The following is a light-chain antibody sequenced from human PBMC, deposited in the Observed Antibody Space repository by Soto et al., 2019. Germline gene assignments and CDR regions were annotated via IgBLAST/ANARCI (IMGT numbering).Light chain of an antibody. CDR2: AAS. J-gene: IGKJ4*01. Sequence: DIQMTQSPSTLSASVGYRFSFTGRASHYISMWLAWYQQRPGKVPKLLIYAASVLQSGVPSRFSGSGSGTDFTLTISSLQPEELATYDCQQCYSAPLAVGGVTKVEI. CDR3: QQCYSAPLA. V-gene: IGKV1-39*01. CDR1: HYISMW.